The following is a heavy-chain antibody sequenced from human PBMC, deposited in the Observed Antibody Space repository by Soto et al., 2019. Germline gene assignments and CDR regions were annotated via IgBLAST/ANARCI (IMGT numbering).Heavy chain of an antibody. CDR1: GFTFSSYA. V-gene: IGHV3-23*01. CDR2: ISGSGGST. Sequence: GGSLRLSCAASGFTFSSYAMSWVRQAPGKGLEWVSAISGSGGSTYYADSVKGRFTISRDNSKNTLYLQMNSLRAEDTAVYYCAEVHYDILTGYSDPPQTWGQGTLVTVSS. CDR3: AEVHYDILTGYSDPPQT. D-gene: IGHD3-9*01. J-gene: IGHJ5*02.